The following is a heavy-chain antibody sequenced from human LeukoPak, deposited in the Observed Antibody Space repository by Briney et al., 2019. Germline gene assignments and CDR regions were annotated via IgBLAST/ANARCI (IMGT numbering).Heavy chain of an antibody. CDR1: GGSISSGGYY. V-gene: IGHV4-31*03. CDR3: ARYDNLAAAGPEVNWFDP. Sequence: SETLSLTCTVSGGSISSGGYYWRWIRQHPGKGLEWIGYIYYSGSTYYNPSLKSRVTISVDTSKNQFSLKLSSVTAADTAVYYCARYDNLAAAGPEVNWFDPWGQGTLVTVSS. J-gene: IGHJ5*02. D-gene: IGHD6-13*01. CDR2: IYYSGST.